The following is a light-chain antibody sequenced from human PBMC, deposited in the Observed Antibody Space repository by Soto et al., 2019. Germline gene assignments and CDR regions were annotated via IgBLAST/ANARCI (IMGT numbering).Light chain of an antibody. CDR3: QQLHSWGVT. CDR1: QGIGSY. Sequence: DMQLTQSPYFLSASVGDRVTMTCRGSQGIGSYLAWYQQKPGKAPKLLISGASTLQSGVPSRFSGSGSGTEFTLTISSLQPEDFATYSCQQLHSWGVTFGGGTKVDIK. J-gene: IGKJ4*01. CDR2: GAS. V-gene: IGKV1-9*01.